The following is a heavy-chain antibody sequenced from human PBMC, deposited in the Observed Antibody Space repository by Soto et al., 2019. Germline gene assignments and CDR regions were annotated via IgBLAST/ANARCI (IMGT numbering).Heavy chain of an antibody. CDR2: ISGSGDST. J-gene: IGHJ4*02. CDR3: ASRGSGSDYDY. Sequence: EVQLLESGGGLVQPGGSLRLSCAASGFTFSSYAMRWVRQAPVKGLEWVSAISGSGDSTYYADSVNGRFTISRDNCKNTLYLQMNSLRAEDTAVYYCASRGSGSDYDYWCQGTLVTVSA. V-gene: IGHV3-23*01. D-gene: IGHD1-26*01. CDR1: GFTFSSYA.